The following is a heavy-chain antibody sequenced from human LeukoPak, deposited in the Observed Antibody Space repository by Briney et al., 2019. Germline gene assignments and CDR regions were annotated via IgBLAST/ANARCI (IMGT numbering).Heavy chain of an antibody. D-gene: IGHD3-22*01. CDR1: GGSISSSSYY. Sequence: SETLSLTCTVSGGSISSSSYYWGWIRQPPGKGLEWIGSIYYSGSTYYNPSLKSRVTISVDTSKNQFSLKLSSVTAADTAVYYCARDVVGDSSGPYAFDIWGQGTMVTVSS. CDR3: ARDVVGDSSGPYAFDI. J-gene: IGHJ3*02. CDR2: IYYSGST. V-gene: IGHV4-39*07.